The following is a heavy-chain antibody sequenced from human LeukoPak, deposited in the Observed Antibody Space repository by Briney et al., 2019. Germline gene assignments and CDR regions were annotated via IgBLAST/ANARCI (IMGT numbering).Heavy chain of an antibody. CDR1: GYSFTSYW. J-gene: IGHJ4*02. Sequence: GESLKISCNGSGYSFTSYWIGWVRQMPGKGLEWMGIIYLDDSDTRYSPSFQGQVTISADKSISTAYLQWSSLKASDTAMYYCARLGSGSHFPADYWGQGTLVTVSS. V-gene: IGHV5-51*01. CDR3: ARLGSGSHFPADY. CDR2: IYLDDSDT. D-gene: IGHD3-10*01.